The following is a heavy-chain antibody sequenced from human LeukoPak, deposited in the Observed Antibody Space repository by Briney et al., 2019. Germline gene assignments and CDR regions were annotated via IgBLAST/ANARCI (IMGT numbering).Heavy chain of an antibody. V-gene: IGHV3-20*04. CDR3: ARFDYADYLAFDY. D-gene: IGHD4-17*01. CDR1: GXTFDDYG. CDR2: INWNGGST. J-gene: IGHJ4*02. Sequence: GGSLRLSCAASGXTFDDYGVSWVRQPPGKGREWVSGINWNGGSTGYADSVKGRFTISRDNAKNSLYLQMNSLRAEDTALYYCARFDYADYLAFDYWGQGTLVTVSS.